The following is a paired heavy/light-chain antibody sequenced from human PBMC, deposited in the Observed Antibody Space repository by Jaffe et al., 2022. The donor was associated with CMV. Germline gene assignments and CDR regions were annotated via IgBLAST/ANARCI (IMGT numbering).Light chain of an antibody. V-gene: IGLV1-51*02. CDR2: ENN. CDR1: GSNLGTDY. CDR3: AIWNSSLDTWM. Sequence: QSVLTQPPSVSAAPGQKVTISCSGSGSNLGTDYVSWYQQLPGTAPKLLIYENNKRPSGIPDRFSGSKSGTSATLVITGLQTGDEADYYCAIWNSSLDTWMFAGGTKLAVL. J-gene: IGLJ3*02.
Heavy chain of an antibody. V-gene: IGHV5-10-1*03. Sequence: EVQLVQSGAEVKKPGESLRISCKGSGYRFASYWITWVRQMPGKGLEWIALIDPSDSYVNYSPSFQGHVTVSADKSISTAYLQWSSLKASDTAMYYCARHVRDCGRGSCYDWLDSWGQGTLVTVSS. D-gene: IGHD2-15*01. CDR2: IDPSDSYV. CDR1: GYRFASYW. J-gene: IGHJ5*01. CDR3: ARHVRDCGRGSCYDWLDS.